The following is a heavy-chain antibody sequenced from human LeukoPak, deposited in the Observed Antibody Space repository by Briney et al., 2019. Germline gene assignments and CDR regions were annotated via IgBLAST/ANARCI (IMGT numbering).Heavy chain of an antibody. V-gene: IGHV3-64*01. Sequence: GGSLRLSCAASGFTFSSYAMHWVRQAPGKGLEYVSAISSNGGSTYYANSVKGRFTISGDNSKNTLYLQMGSLRAEDMAVYYCARDPYSSSWYYFDYWGQGTLVTVSS. CDR2: ISSNGGST. D-gene: IGHD6-13*01. CDR1: GFTFSSYA. J-gene: IGHJ4*02. CDR3: ARDPYSSSWYYFDY.